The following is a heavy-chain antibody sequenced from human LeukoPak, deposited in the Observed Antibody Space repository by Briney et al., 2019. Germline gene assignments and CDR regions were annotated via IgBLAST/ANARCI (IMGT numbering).Heavy chain of an antibody. V-gene: IGHV4-39*01. CDR1: GGSISSSSYY. D-gene: IGHD3/OR15-3a*01. J-gene: IGHJ4*02. Sequence: SETLSLTCTVSGGSISSSSYYWSWIRQPPGKGLEWIGEINHSGSTNYNPSLKSRVTISVDTSKNQFSLKLSSVTAADTAVYYCARQVRTRFDYWGQGTLVTVSS. CDR2: INHSGST. CDR3: ARQVRTRFDY.